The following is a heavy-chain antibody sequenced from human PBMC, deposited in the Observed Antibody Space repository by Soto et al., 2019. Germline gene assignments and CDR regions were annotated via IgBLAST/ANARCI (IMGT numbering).Heavy chain of an antibody. CDR2: MNPNSGNT. CDR1: GYTFTSYD. CDR3: AGHWLSGSSYY. J-gene: IGHJ4*02. Sequence: GASVKVSCKASGYTFTSYDINWVRQATGQGLEWMGWMNPNSGNTGYAQMFKGRVTMTRNTTISTAYTMMSSLRSEDTAVYSCAGHWLSGSSYYWGQGTLVTVSS. D-gene: IGHD1-26*01. V-gene: IGHV1-8*01.